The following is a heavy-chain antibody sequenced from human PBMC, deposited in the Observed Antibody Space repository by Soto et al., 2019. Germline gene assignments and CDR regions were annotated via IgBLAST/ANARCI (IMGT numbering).Heavy chain of an antibody. J-gene: IGHJ6*02. CDR2: VIPIFGTP. CDR1: VGTFSTYA. Sequence: SVKVSCKSPVGTFSTYASIWVQQAPGQGLEWMGGVIPIFGTPKYAQKFQGRVTITADESTSTGYMELRSLRSEDTAVYYCARSQGGSSSLDIYYYYYYGMDVWGQGTTVTVSS. V-gene: IGHV1-69*13. D-gene: IGHD2-15*01. CDR3: ARSQGGSSSLDIYYYYYYGMDV.